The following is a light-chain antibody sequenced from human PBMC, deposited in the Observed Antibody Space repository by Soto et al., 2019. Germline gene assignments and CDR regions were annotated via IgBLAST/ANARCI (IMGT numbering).Light chain of an antibody. CDR3: EQYDNLPLT. V-gene: IGKV1-33*01. CDR1: QDISTY. Sequence: DIQMTQSPSSLSASVGDRVTITCQARQDISTYLNWYQQKPGKAPKLLIYDASNLETGVPSRFSGRGSGTDFTFTISSLQPEDIATYYCEQYDNLPLTFGGGTKVESK. CDR2: DAS. J-gene: IGKJ4*01.